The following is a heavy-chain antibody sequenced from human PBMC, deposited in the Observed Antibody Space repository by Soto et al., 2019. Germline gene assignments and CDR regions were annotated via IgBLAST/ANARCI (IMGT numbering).Heavy chain of an antibody. Sequence: QVQLVQSGAEVKKPGSSVKVSCKASGGTFSSYAISWVRQAPGQGLEWMGGIIPIFGTANYAQKFQGRVTITADESTSTAYMELSSLTSEDTAVYYCARNGGECSGGSCFFDYWGQGTLVTVSS. CDR3: ARNGGECSGGSCFFDY. D-gene: IGHD2-15*01. J-gene: IGHJ4*02. CDR2: IIPIFGTA. CDR1: GGTFSSYA. V-gene: IGHV1-69*12.